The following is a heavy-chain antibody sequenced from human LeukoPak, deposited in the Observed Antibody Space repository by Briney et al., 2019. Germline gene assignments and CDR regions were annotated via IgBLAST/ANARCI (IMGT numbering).Heavy chain of an antibody. J-gene: IGHJ4*02. CDR1: GFTFSSNA. V-gene: IGHV3-21*01. CDR3: ARDESEYDILTGYLSY. Sequence: NAGGSLRLSCTASGFTFSSNAMSWVRQAPGKGLEWVSSISSSSSYIYYADSVKGRFTISRDNAKNSLYLQMNSLRAEDTAVYYCARDESEYDILTGYLSYWGQGTLVTVSS. CDR2: ISSSSSYI. D-gene: IGHD3-9*01.